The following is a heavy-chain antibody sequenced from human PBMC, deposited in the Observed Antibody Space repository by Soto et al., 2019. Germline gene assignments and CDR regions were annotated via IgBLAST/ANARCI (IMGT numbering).Heavy chain of an antibody. J-gene: IGHJ6*02. CDR2: INPSGGST. CDR1: GYTSTSYY. V-gene: IGHV1-46*01. D-gene: IGHD5-18*01. Sequence: ASVKVSCKASGYTSTSYYMHWVRQAPGQGLEWMGIINPSGGSTSYAQKFQGRVTMTRDTSTSTVYMELSSLRSEDTAVYYCARGPFDSYGEDYYYGMDVWGQGTTVTVSS. CDR3: ARGPFDSYGEDYYYGMDV.